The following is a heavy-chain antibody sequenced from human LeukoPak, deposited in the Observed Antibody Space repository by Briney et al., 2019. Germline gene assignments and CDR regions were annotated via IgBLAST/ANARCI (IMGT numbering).Heavy chain of an antibody. CDR3: ARENLAAAADY. V-gene: IGHV3-74*01. J-gene: IGHJ4*02. CDR2: IRGDGSMT. Sequence: GGSLRLSCAASGNYWMHWVRQAPGKGLVWVSRIRGDGSMTNYADSVKGRFTISRDNAKNTLYLQMNSLRLEDTAVYYCARENLAAAADYWGQGTVVTVSS. D-gene: IGHD6-25*01. CDR1: GNYW.